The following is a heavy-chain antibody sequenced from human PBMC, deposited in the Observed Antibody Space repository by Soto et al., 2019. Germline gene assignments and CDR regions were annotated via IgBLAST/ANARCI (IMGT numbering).Heavy chain of an antibody. CDR3: ARAGPYCSSTSCYVRDWFDP. CDR2: IYYSGST. V-gene: IGHV4-59*01. CDR1: GDSISIYY. D-gene: IGHD2-2*01. J-gene: IGHJ5*02. Sequence: SGSLSLTCTVSGDSISIYYWSWIRQSPGKELDWIGSIYYSGSTNYNPSLKSRVTISVDTSKNQFSLKLSSVTAADTAVYYCARAGPYCSSTSCYVRDWFDPWGQGTLVTVSS.